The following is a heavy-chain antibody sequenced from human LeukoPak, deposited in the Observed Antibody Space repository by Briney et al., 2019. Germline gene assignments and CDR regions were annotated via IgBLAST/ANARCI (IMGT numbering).Heavy chain of an antibody. D-gene: IGHD4-11*01. CDR1: GFTVSSNY. Sequence: PGGSLRLSCAASGFTVSSNYMSWVRQAPGKGLEWVSVIYSGGSTYYADSVKGRFTISGDNSKNTLYLQMNSLRAEDTAVYYCARLQSYYYYMDVWGKGTTVTVSS. V-gene: IGHV3-66*02. CDR2: IYSGGST. CDR3: ARLQSYYYYMDV. J-gene: IGHJ6*03.